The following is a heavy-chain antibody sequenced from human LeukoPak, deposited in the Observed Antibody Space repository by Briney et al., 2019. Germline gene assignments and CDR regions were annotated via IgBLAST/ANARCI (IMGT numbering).Heavy chain of an antibody. D-gene: IGHD2-2*01. CDR3: ARFSCSSTSCYLDY. J-gene: IGHJ4*02. CDR1: GGSISSHY. V-gene: IGHV4-59*11. Sequence: PSETLSLTCTVSGGSISSHYRSWIRQPPGKGLEWIGYIYYSGSTNYNPSLKSRVTISVDTSKNQFSLKLSSVTAADTAVYYCARFSCSSTSCYLDYWGQGTLVTVSS. CDR2: IYYSGST.